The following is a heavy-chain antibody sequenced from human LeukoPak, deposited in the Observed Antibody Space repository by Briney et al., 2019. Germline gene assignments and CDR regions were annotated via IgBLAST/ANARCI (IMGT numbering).Heavy chain of an antibody. J-gene: IGHJ6*02. V-gene: IGHV4-39*07. D-gene: IGHD2-15*01. CDR1: GGSISSRSYY. CDR2: IYYSGST. Sequence: SETLSLTCTVSGGSISSRSYYWGWIRQPPGKGLEWIGSIYYSGSTFYNPSLKSRVTISVDTSKNQFSLKLNSVTAADTAVYYCARIYCSDGSCYQPYYYYGMDVWGQGATVTVSS. CDR3: ARIYCSDGSCYQPYYYYGMDV.